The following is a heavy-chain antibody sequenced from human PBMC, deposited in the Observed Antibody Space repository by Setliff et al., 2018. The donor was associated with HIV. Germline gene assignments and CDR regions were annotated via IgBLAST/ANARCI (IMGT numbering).Heavy chain of an antibody. Sequence: TLSLTCAVYGGSLSGDYWSWIRQPPGKGPEWIGEINRRGVTNDNPSLQSRVTILVDTSKNQFSLKLFSVTAADTAVYYCARVRPVASPGSSYDVWGQGTMVTVSS. J-gene: IGHJ3*01. CDR1: GGSLSGDY. CDR3: ARVRPVASPGSSYDV. CDR2: INRRGVT. V-gene: IGHV4-34*01. D-gene: IGHD6-19*01.